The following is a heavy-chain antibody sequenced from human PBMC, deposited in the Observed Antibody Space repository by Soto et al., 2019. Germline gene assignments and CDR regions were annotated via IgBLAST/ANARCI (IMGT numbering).Heavy chain of an antibody. CDR2: INSDGTDP. J-gene: IGHJ6*03. Sequence: PGGSLRLSCAASGFSFINYRMHWVRQPPGKGLVSVSRINSDGTDPRYADSVKGRFTISRDNAKNSLYLQMNSLRAEDTALYYCAKEYNSGYYYYMDVWGKGTTVTVSS. CDR1: GFSFINYR. V-gene: IGHV3-74*01. D-gene: IGHD1-20*01. CDR3: AKEYNSGYYYYMDV.